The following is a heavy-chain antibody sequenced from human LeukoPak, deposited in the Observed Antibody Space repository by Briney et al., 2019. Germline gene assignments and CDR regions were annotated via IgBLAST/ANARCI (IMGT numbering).Heavy chain of an antibody. CDR1: GFDFPSYW. CDR2: IKGDGSEE. J-gene: IGHJ6*03. CDR3: AREEVDPISFYYYYMDV. Sequence: PGGSLRLSCTASGFDFPSYWMSWVRQAPGKGLEWVANIKGDGSEEYYVDSVKGRFTISRDNAENSLFLQMNSLRVEDTAVYYCAREEVDPISFYYYYMDVWGQGTLVTVSS. D-gene: IGHD1-26*01. V-gene: IGHV3-7*01.